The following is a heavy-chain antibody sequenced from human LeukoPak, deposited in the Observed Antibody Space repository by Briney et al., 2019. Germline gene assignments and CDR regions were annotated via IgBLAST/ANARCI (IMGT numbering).Heavy chain of an antibody. CDR1: GFTFTSYG. V-gene: IGHV3-33*01. D-gene: IGHD2-2*01. CDR3: ARGDCSTTSCYLTDY. J-gene: IGHJ4*02. CDR2: IWFDGSNK. Sequence: PGGSLRLSCEASGFTFTSYGMHWVRQAPGKGLEWVSFIWFDGSNKDYADSVKGRFTISRDNSKNTLYLQMNSLRAEDTAVYYCARGDCSTTSCYLTDYWGQGTLVTVSS.